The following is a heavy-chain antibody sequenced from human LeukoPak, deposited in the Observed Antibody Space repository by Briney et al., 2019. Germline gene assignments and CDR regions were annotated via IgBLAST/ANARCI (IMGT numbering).Heavy chain of an antibody. Sequence: PPETLSLTCTVSGGSISSYYWTWIRQPPGKSLEWVGEISPSGNTQYNPSLKSRVTISLDASKSQFYLKLNSVTAADTAVYYCARRVRSADYRLDYWGQGTLVTVSS. CDR2: ISPSGNT. CDR3: ARRVRSADYRLDY. V-gene: IGHV4-34*01. J-gene: IGHJ4*02. CDR1: GGSISSYY. D-gene: IGHD4-11*01.